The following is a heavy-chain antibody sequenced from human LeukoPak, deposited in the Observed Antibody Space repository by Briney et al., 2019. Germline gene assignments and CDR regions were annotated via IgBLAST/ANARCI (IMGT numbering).Heavy chain of an antibody. CDR3: AKDYDFWSGYRAN. V-gene: IGHV3-23*01. D-gene: IGHD3-3*01. Sequence: GGSLRLSRAASGFTFSSYAMSWVRQAPGKGLEWVSAISGSGGSTYYADSVKGRFTISRDNSKNTLYLQMNSLRAEDTAVYYCAKDYDFWSGYRANWGQGTLVTVSS. J-gene: IGHJ4*02. CDR2: ISGSGGST. CDR1: GFTFSSYA.